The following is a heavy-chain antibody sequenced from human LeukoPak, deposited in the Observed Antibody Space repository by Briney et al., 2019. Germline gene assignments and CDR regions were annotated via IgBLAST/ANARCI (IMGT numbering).Heavy chain of an antibody. CDR2: IYDSGST. J-gene: IGHJ4*02. CDR3: ARLQLDYDILTGYTYYFDY. CDR1: GGSISSHY. D-gene: IGHD3-9*01. V-gene: IGHV4-59*11. Sequence: SETLSLTCTVSGGSISSHYWSWIRRPPGKGLEWIGYIYDSGSTNYNPSLKSRVTISVDTSKNQFSLKLSSVTAADTAVYYCARLQLDYDILTGYTYYFDYWGQGTLVTVSS.